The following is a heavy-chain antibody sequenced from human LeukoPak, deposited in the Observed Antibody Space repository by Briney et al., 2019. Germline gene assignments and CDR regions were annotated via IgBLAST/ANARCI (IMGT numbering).Heavy chain of an antibody. Sequence: ETLSLTCTVSGGSISSYYWSWIRQPAGKGLEWIGRIYTSGSTNYNPSLKSRVTMSVDTSKNQFSLKLSSVTAADTAVYYCARGGDPTDRSEYFQHWGQGTLVTVSS. J-gene: IGHJ1*01. V-gene: IGHV4-4*07. CDR3: ARGGDPTDRSEYFQH. D-gene: IGHD2-21*02. CDR2: IYTSGST. CDR1: GGSISSYY.